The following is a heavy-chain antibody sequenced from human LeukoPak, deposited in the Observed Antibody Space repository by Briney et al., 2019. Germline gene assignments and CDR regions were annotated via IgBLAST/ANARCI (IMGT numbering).Heavy chain of an antibody. D-gene: IGHD3-22*01. Sequence: ASVKVSCKASGYTFTSYDINWVRQATGQGLEWMGWMNPNSGNTGYAQKFQGRVTMTRDTSTSTVYMELSSLRSEDTAVYYCARDLITYYDSSGSYGMDVWGQGTTVTVSS. CDR1: GYTFTSYD. J-gene: IGHJ6*02. CDR3: ARDLITYYDSSGSYGMDV. CDR2: MNPNSGNT. V-gene: IGHV1-8*01.